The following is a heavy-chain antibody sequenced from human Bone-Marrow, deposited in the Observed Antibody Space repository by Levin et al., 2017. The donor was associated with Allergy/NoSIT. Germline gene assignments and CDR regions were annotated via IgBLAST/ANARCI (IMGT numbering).Heavy chain of an antibody. V-gene: IGHV3-23*01. Sequence: GESLKISCAASGFTFSSYAMSWVRQAPGKGLEWVAGISGSGGSTYYADSVKGRFTISRDNSKNTLYLQMSSLRAEDTAVYYCAKDSDIAVGAGNWFDPWGQGTLVTVSS. CDR1: GFTFSSYA. D-gene: IGHD6-19*01. CDR2: ISGSGGST. CDR3: AKDSDIAVGAGNWFDP. J-gene: IGHJ5*02.